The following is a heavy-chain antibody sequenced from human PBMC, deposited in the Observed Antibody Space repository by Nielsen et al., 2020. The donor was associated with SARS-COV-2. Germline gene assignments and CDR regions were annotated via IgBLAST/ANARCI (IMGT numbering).Heavy chain of an antibody. D-gene: IGHD6-6*01. CDR1: GFTFRRFG. CDR2: ITSTSNTI. V-gene: IGHV3-48*02. CDR3: ARDSPSMAARRLYYFDY. J-gene: IGHJ4*02. Sequence: GESLKISCAASGFTFRRFGMNWVRQAPGKGLEWVSYITSTSNTIYYADSVKGRFTISRDNADNSLYLQMDSLRDEDTAVYYCARDSPSMAARRLYYFDYWGQGTLVAVSS.